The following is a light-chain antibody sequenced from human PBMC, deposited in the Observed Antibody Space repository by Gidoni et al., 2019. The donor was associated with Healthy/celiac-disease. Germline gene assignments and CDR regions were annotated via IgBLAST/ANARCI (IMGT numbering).Light chain of an antibody. J-gene: IGKJ3*01. CDR2: AAS. CDR1: QSISSY. V-gene: IGKV1-39*01. Sequence: SVGDRVTITCRASQSISSYLNWYQQKPGKAPKLLIYAASSLQSGVPSRFSGSGSGTDFTLTISSLQPEDFATYYCQQSYSTLFTFGPGTKVDIK. CDR3: QQSYSTLFT.